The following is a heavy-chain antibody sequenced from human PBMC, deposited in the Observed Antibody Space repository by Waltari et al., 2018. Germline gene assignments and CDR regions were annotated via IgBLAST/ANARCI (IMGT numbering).Heavy chain of an antibody. V-gene: IGHV1-69*05. CDR3: ARPGIAAAGTALYYYYGMDV. Sequence: QVQLVQSGAEVKKPGSSVKVSCKASGGTFSSYAISWVRQAPGQGLEWMGGIIPIFGTANDAQKFQGRVTITTDESTSTAYMELSSLRSEDTAVYYCARPGIAAAGTALYYYYGMDVWGQGTTVTVSS. CDR1: GGTFSSYA. CDR2: IIPIFGTA. J-gene: IGHJ6*02. D-gene: IGHD6-13*01.